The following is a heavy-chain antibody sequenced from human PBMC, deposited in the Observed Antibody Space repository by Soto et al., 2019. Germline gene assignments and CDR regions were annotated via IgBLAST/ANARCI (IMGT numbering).Heavy chain of an antibody. CDR1: GFTFDDYA. V-gene: IGHV3-9*01. D-gene: IGHD3-10*01. CDR2: ISWNSGSI. CDR3: ARGTSMVRGPFDY. J-gene: IGHJ4*02. Sequence: VQLVESGGGLVQPGRSLRLSCAASGFTFDDYAMHWVRQAPGKGLEWVSGISWNSGSIGYADSVKGRFTISRDNAKNSLYLQMNSLRAEDTALYYCARGTSMVRGPFDYWGQGTLVTVSS.